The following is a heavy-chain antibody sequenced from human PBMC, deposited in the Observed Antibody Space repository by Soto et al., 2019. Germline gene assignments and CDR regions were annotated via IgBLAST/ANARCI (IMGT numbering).Heavy chain of an antibody. CDR3: ARESGDYYDSSGHPNAFDI. CDR1: GFTFSDYY. Sequence: PGGSLRLSCAASGFTFSDYYMSWIRQAPGKGLEWVSYISSSGSTIYYADSVKGRFTVSRDNAKNSLYLQMNSPRAEDTAVYYCARESGDYYDSSGHPNAFDIWGQGTMVTVS. J-gene: IGHJ3*02. D-gene: IGHD3-22*01. CDR2: ISSSGSTI. V-gene: IGHV3-11*01.